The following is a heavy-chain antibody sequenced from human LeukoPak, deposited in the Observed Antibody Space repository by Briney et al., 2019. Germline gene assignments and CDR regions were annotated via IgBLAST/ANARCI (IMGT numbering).Heavy chain of an antibody. J-gene: IGHJ4*02. V-gene: IGHV1-69*13. CDR2: IIPIIGTA. D-gene: IGHD2-15*01. CDR1: GGTFSSYA. CDR3: ARNLGYCSGGSCYTPFDY. Sequence: ASVKVSCKASGGTFSSYAISWVRQAPGQGLEWMGGIIPIIGTANYAQKFQGRVTITADESTSTAYMELSSLRSEDTAVYYCARNLGYCSGGSCYTPFDYWGQGTLVTVSS.